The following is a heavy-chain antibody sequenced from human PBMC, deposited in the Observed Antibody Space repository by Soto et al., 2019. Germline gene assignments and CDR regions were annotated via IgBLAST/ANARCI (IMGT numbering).Heavy chain of an antibody. Sequence: SDTCSVGNGCRSGCYWTRIRKTPGKGLEYIGYVYNGNTNYNPSLNSRVTISVDTSKNQFSLKLSSVTAADTAVYYCARDQLWFGDFNTWGMDVWGQGTTVTVSS. CDR2: VYNGNT. J-gene: IGHJ6*02. D-gene: IGHD3-10*01. V-gene: IGHV4-59*12. CDR1: NGCRSGCY. CDR3: ARDQLWFGDFNTWGMDV.